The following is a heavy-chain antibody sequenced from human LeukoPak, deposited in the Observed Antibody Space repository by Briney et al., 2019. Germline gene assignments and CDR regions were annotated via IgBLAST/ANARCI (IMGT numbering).Heavy chain of an antibody. V-gene: IGHV4-59*01. J-gene: IGHJ5*02. Sequence: SETLSLTCTVSGGSISSYYWSWIRQPPGKGLEWIGCIYYSGSTNYNPSLKSRVTISVDTSKNQFSLKLSSVTAADTAVYYCAAHLWFGELFSWFDPWGQGTLVTVSS. CDR3: AAHLWFGELFSWFDP. D-gene: IGHD3-10*01. CDR2: IYYSGST. CDR1: GGSISSYY.